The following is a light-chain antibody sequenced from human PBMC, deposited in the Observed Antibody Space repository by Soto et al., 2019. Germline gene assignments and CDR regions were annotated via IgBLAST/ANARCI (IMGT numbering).Light chain of an antibody. Sequence: EIVLTQSPGTLSLSPGERATLSCRASQSVSSSYLAWYQQKPGQAPRPLIYGASSRAIGIPDRFSGSGSGTDFTLTISRLEADDSAFYYCKQYSSSPWTFGQGTKVEIK. J-gene: IGKJ1*01. CDR2: GAS. CDR1: QSVSSSY. CDR3: KQYSSSPWT. V-gene: IGKV3-20*01.